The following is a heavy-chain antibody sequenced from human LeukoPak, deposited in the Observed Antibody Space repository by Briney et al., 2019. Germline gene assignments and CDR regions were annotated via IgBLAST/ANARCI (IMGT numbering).Heavy chain of an antibody. CDR2: LKLYDGSI. V-gene: IGHV1-46*01. CDR1: GYTFIRYH. CDR3: ARDQRTVGYYGMDV. D-gene: IGHD1-26*01. J-gene: IGHJ6*02. Sequence: GASVKVSCKASGYTFIRYHMHWVRQAPGQGLEWIGVLKLYDGSISHAQKFQGRVTMTSDTSTSTVYMELSSLRSEDTAVYYCARDQRTVGYYGMDVWGRGTTVTVSS.